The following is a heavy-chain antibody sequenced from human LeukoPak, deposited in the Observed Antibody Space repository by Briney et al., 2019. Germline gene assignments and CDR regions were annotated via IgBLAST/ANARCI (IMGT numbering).Heavy chain of an antibody. CDR1: GFTFSSYA. CDR2: ISYDGSNK. J-gene: IGHJ3*02. D-gene: IGHD3-22*01. Sequence: GGSLRLSCAASGFTFSSYAMHWVRQAPGKGLEWVAVISYDGSNKYYADSVKGRFTISRDNSKNTLYLQMNSLRAEDTAVYYCARDAMIVPGYDAFDIWGQGTMVTVSS. V-gene: IGHV3-30-3*01. CDR3: ARDAMIVPGYDAFDI.